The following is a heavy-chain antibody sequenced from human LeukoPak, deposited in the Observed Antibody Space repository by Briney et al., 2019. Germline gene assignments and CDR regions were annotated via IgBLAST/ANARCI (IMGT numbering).Heavy chain of an antibody. CDR1: GGTFSTYD. J-gene: IGHJ3*01. CDR2: IIPIGDIA. CDR3: ARISDTTRVTAAFDV. Sequence: SVKVSCKPSGGTFSTYDIHWVRQAPGQGLEWMGRIIPIGDIAEYAQNFQGRVTMTADKSTTTAYLEVRSLKSEDTALYYCARISDTTRVTAAFDVWGQGTMVTVS. V-gene: IGHV1-69*04. D-gene: IGHD1-1*01.